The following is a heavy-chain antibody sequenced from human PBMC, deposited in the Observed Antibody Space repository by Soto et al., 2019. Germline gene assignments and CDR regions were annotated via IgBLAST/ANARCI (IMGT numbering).Heavy chain of an antibody. Sequence: GASGKVSCKASGYTFTSYDINWVRQATGQGLEWMGWMNPNSGNTGYAQKFQGRVTMTRNTSISTAYMELSSLRSEDTAVYYCARERGYSGYDWFDAFDIWGQGTMVTVSS. CDR2: MNPNSGNT. V-gene: IGHV1-8*01. CDR1: GYTFTSYD. J-gene: IGHJ3*02. D-gene: IGHD5-12*01. CDR3: ARERGYSGYDWFDAFDI.